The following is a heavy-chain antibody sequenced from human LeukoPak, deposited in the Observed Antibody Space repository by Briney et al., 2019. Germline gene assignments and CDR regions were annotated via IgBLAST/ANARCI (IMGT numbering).Heavy chain of an antibody. J-gene: IGHJ3*02. CDR3: ARRSTSWTGGVDAFDI. CDR2: INPNSGGT. Sequence: ASVTVSCKASGYTFTGYYMHWVRQAPGQGLEWMGWINPNSGGTNYAQKFQGWVTMTRDTSISTAYMELSRLRSDDTAVYYCARRSTSWTGGVDAFDIWGQGTMVTVSS. CDR1: GYTFTGYY. V-gene: IGHV1-2*04. D-gene: IGHD2-2*01.